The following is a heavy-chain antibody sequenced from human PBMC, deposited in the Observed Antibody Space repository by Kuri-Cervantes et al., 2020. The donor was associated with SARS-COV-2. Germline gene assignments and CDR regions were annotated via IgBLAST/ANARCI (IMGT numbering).Heavy chain of an antibody. CDR2: ISYRGST. D-gene: IGHD2-2*02. CDR3: ARVPRHICSSTSCYILGRGNYYYMDV. Sequence: SETLSLTCTVSGGSISSYFWSWIRQSPGKGLEWMGDISYRGSTKYNPSLKSRVTISIDASKNQFSLKLSSVTAADTAVYYCARVPRHICSSTSCYILGRGNYYYMDVWGKGTTVTVSS. CDR1: GGSISSYF. J-gene: IGHJ6*03. V-gene: IGHV4-59*01.